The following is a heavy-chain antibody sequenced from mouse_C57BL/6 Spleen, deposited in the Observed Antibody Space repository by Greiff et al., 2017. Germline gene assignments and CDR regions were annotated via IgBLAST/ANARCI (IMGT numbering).Heavy chain of an antibody. Sequence: QVQLQQPGAELVKPGASVKLSCKASGYTFTSYWLLWVKQRPGQGLEWIGEIDPSVSYTTYNQKFKGMATLTVDTPSSTAYMQLSSLTSEDSAVYYCARKRDDRAMDYWGQGTSVTVSS. J-gene: IGHJ4*01. CDR1: GYTFTSYW. V-gene: IGHV1-50*01. CDR3: ARKRDDRAMDY. D-gene: IGHD2-14*01. CDR2: IDPSVSYT.